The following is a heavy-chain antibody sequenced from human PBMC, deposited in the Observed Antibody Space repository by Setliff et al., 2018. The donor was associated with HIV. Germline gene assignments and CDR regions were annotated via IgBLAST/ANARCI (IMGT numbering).Heavy chain of an antibody. CDR2: IKQDGSEE. CDR3: ARDAKTVYFDS. D-gene: IGHD4-4*01. CDR1: GFTFSTYW. Sequence: PGGSLRLSCAASGFTFSTYWMIWVRQAPGKGLEWVAKIKQDGSEEYYVDSVKGRFTISRDNAKNSLSLQMNSLRAEDTAMYYCARDAKTVYFDSWGQGTQVTVSS. V-gene: IGHV3-7*01. J-gene: IGHJ4*02.